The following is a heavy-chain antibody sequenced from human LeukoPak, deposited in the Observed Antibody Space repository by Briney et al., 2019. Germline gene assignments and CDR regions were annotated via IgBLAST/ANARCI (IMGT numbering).Heavy chain of an antibody. D-gene: IGHD6-13*01. CDR3: ARGMLAAAAPGY. CDR1: GFTFSSYA. V-gene: IGHV3-64*01. CDR2: ISSNGGST. J-gene: IGHJ4*02. Sequence: GGSLRLSCAASGFTFSSYAMHWVRQAPGKGLEYVSAISSNGGSTYYANSVKGRFTISRDNSKNTLYLQMGSLRAEDMAVYYCARGMLAAAAPGYWGQGTLVTVSS.